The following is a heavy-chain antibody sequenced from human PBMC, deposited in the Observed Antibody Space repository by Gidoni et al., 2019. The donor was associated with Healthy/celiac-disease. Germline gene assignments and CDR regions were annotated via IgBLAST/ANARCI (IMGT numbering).Heavy chain of an antibody. CDR1: GYTFTSYA. Sequence: QVQLVQSGSELKKPGASVKVSCKASGYTFTSYAMNWVRQAPGQGLEWVGWSNTNTGNPTYSHGFTGRFVFSFDTSVSTAYLQMSSLKAEDTAVYYCAGERGWGSSWYLDAFDIWGQGTMVTVSS. CDR3: AGERGWGSSWYLDAFDI. D-gene: IGHD6-13*01. J-gene: IGHJ3*02. CDR2: SNTNTGNP. V-gene: IGHV7-4-1*02.